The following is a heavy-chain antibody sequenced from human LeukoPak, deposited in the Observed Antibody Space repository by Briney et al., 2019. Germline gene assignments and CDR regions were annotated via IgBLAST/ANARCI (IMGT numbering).Heavy chain of an antibody. CDR3: ARGRKYSYGTYYYGLDV. CDR2: ILYDGNNK. V-gene: IGHV3-30-3*01. J-gene: IGHJ6*02. Sequence: GGSLRLSCVASGFTFGTYAMHWVRQAPGKGLEWVAVILYDGNNKYYADSVKGRFTISRDNSKNTLYLQMNSLRAEDTAVYYCARGRKYSYGTYYYGLDVWGQGTTVTVCS. D-gene: IGHD5-18*01. CDR1: GFTFGTYA.